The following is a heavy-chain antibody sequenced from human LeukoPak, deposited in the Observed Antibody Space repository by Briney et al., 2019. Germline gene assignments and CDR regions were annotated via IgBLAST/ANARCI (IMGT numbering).Heavy chain of an antibody. CDR2: IYYSGST. V-gene: IGHV4-31*03. CDR3: ARVEEGGFRGGHWFDP. CDR1: GGSISSGGYY. D-gene: IGHD1-26*01. J-gene: IGHJ5*02. Sequence: PSQTLSLTCTVSGGSISSGGYYWSWIHQHPGKGLEWIGYIYYSGSTYYNPSLKSRVTISVDTSKNQFSLKLSSVTAADTAVYYCARVEEGGFRGGHWFDPWGQGTLVTVSS.